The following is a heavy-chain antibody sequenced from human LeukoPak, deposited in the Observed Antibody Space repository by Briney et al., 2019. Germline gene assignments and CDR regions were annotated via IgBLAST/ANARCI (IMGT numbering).Heavy chain of an antibody. Sequence: GGSLRLSCAASGFSFSSYVMHWVRQAPGKGLEWVAVIWYDGSNKYYADSMRGRFTISRDNSENTLYLQMSSLRAEDTAVYYCARGILGYSTVYLDYWGQGALVIVSS. CDR2: IWYDGSNK. CDR1: GFSFSSYV. V-gene: IGHV3-33*01. CDR3: ARGILGYSTVYLDY. J-gene: IGHJ4*02. D-gene: IGHD1-26*01.